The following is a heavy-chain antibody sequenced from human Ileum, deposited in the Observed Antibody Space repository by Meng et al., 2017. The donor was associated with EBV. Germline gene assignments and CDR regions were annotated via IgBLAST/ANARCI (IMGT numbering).Heavy chain of an antibody. V-gene: IGHV4-39*01. D-gene: IGHD2-21*02. J-gene: IGHJ5*02. CDR2: IYHTGST. CDR3: VRRDTAWFDP. Sequence: QLHLQESDPGLVKPSETLSLTCSVSGGSITSYSYYWGWIRQPPGKGLEWIATIYHTGSTYYNPSLKSRVTISVDTSKNEFSLKVTSVTAADTALYYCVRRDTAWFDPWGRGTLVTVSS. CDR1: GGSITSYSYY.